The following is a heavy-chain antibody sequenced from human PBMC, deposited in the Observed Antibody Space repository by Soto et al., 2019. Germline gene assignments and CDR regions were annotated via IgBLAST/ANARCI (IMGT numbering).Heavy chain of an antibody. CDR1: GFTFTSSA. V-gene: IGHV1-58*01. CDR3: AADQSARLYYYGMDV. D-gene: IGHD6-6*01. J-gene: IGHJ6*02. Sequence: QMPLVQSGPEVKKPGTSVKVSCKASGFTFTSSAVQWVRQARGQRLEWIGWIVVGSGNTNYAQKFQERVTITRDMSTSTAYMELSSLRSEDTAVYYCAADQSARLYYYGMDVWGQGTTVTVSS. CDR2: IVVGSGNT.